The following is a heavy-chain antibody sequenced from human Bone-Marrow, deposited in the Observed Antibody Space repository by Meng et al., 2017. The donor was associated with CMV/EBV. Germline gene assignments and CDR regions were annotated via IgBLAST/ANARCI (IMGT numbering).Heavy chain of an antibody. D-gene: IGHD6-13*01. CDR2: INHSGST. J-gene: IGHJ4*02. Sequence: DGGSFSGYYWSWIRQPPGKGLEWIGEINHSGSTNYNPSLKSRVTISVDTSKNQFSLKLSSVTAADTAVYYCARRPQYSSSSNSEFDYWGQGTLVTVSS. CDR3: ARRPQYSSSSNSEFDY. V-gene: IGHV4-34*01. CDR1: GGSFSGYY.